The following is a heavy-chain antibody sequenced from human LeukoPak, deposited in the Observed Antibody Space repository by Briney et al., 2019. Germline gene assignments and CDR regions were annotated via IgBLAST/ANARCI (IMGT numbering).Heavy chain of an antibody. CDR2: INQSGAT. CDR1: GGSFSDYD. D-gene: IGHD1-1*01. Sequence: SETLSLTCSVYGGSFSDYDWSWVRQAPGRGLQWIGEINQSGATNCDPSIKSRVTMSIDTSKSQFSLSLRSVTAADTAVYFCARYVPVKTGPTRASFDYWGQGILVSVSS. J-gene: IGHJ4*02. CDR3: ARYVPVKTGPTRASFDY. V-gene: IGHV4-34*01.